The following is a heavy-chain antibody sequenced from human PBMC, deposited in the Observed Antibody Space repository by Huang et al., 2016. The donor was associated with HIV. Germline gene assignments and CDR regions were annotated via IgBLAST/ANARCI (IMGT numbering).Heavy chain of an antibody. J-gene: IGHJ3*02. CDR2: FYCSGST. D-gene: IGHD3-22*01. CDR3: ARHFSYYDSSGYTPWDAFDI. CDR1: GGSITSSSYY. Sequence: QLQLQGSGPGLVKPSETLSLTCTVSGGSITSSSYYWGWIRQPPGKGLEWVGSFYCSGSTYDNPALKSRVTVSVDTAKNQFALKLGSVTAADTAVYYCARHFSYYDSSGYTPWDAFDIWGQGTMVTVSS. V-gene: IGHV4-39*01.